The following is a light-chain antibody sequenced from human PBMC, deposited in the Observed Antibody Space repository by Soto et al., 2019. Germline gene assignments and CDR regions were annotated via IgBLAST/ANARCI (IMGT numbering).Light chain of an antibody. CDR2: AAS. CDR1: QTISTY. J-gene: IGKJ1*01. CDR3: QQSYTSLWT. V-gene: IGKV1-39*01. Sequence: DIQMTQSPSSVSASVGDRVTITCRASQTISTYLNWYQQKPGQAPKLLIYAASSLQSGVPSRFSGSGGGTDFTLTISDLRPEDFATYYCQQSYTSLWTFGQGTKVDIK.